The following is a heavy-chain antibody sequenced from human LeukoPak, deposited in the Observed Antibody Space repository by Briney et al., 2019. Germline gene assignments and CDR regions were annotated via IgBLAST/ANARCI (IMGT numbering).Heavy chain of an antibody. V-gene: IGHV4-59*01. J-gene: IGHJ4*02. CDR3: AIQGYNSYFDY. Sequence: PSETLSLTCTVSGGSISSYYWSWIWQPPGKGLEWIGYIYYSGSTNYNPSLKSRVTISVDTSKNQFSLKLSSVTAADTAVYYCAIQGYNSYFDYWGQGTLVTVSS. D-gene: IGHD5-24*01. CDR2: IYYSGST. CDR1: GGSISSYY.